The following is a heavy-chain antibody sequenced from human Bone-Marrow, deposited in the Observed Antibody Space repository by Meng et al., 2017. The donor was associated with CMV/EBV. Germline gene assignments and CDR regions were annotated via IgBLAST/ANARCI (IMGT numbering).Heavy chain of an antibody. CDR3: AQSAAKNWFDP. CDR2: IYYSGST. Sequence: ESLKISCAASGFTFSSYSINWVRQAPGKGLEWIGYIYYSGSTYYNPPLKSRVTISVDTSKNQFSLKLSSVTAADTAVYYCAQSAAKNWFDPWGQGTLVTVSS. V-gene: IGHV4-59*06. D-gene: IGHD2-2*01. CDR1: GFTFSSYS. J-gene: IGHJ5*02.